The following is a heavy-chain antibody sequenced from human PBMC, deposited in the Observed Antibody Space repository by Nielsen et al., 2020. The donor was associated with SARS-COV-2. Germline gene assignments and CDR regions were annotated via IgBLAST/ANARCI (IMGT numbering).Heavy chain of an antibody. D-gene: IGHD1-26*01. CDR3: ARPASGTYQNPDS. Sequence: GESLKISCKGSGYSFTSNWITWVRQVPGKGLEWVGRIDPSDSYTNYSPSFQGHVTISVDRAISTAFLQWSRLRASDSAMYYCARPASGTYQNPDSWGQGTLVTVTS. CDR2: IDPSDSYT. J-gene: IGHJ4*02. CDR1: GYSFTSNW. V-gene: IGHV5-10-1*01.